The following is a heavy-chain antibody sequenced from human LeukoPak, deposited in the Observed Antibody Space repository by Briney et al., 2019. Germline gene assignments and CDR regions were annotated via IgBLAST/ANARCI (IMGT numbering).Heavy chain of an antibody. CDR1: GFTFSSYA. CDR3: ARGRCSGGSCYGDY. D-gene: IGHD2-15*01. Sequence: GGSLRLSCAASGFTFSSYAMHWVRQAPGKGLEWVAVISYDGSNKYYADSVKGRFTISRDNSKNTLYLQMNSLRAEDTAVYYCARGRCSGGSCYGDYWGQGTLVTVSS. J-gene: IGHJ4*02. V-gene: IGHV3-30-3*01. CDR2: ISYDGSNK.